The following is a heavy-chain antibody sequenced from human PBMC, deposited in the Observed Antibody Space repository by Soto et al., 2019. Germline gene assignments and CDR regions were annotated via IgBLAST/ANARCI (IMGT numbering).Heavy chain of an antibody. CDR1: GGTFSSYT. D-gene: IGHD5-12*01. CDR3: AREGGMATITGDDAFDI. V-gene: IGHV1-69*04. J-gene: IGHJ3*02. Sequence: ASVKVSCKASGGTFSSYTISWVRQAPGQGLEWMGRIIPILGIANYAQKFQGRVTITADKSTSTAYMELSSLRSEDTAVYYCAREGGMATITGDDAFDIWGQGTMVTVSS. CDR2: IIPILGIA.